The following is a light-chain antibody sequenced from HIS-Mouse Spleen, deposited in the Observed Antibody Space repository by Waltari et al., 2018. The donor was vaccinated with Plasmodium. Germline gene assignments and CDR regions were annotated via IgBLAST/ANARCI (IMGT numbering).Light chain of an antibody. Sequence: QSALTHPASLSGSPGHSFTISCTGTSSDVGRYYLVSWYQQHPGNAPKLMIYEGSKRPSGVSNRFSGSKSGNTASLTSSGLQAEDEADYYCCSYAGSRMVFGGGTKLTVL. CDR1: SSDVGRYYL. CDR2: EGS. J-gene: IGLJ2*01. CDR3: CSYAGSRMV. V-gene: IGLV2-23*01.